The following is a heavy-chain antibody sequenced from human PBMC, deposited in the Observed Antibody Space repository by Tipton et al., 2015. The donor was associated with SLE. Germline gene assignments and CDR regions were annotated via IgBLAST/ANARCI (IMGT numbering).Heavy chain of an antibody. CDR2: INHRGST. CDR1: GGSISSSTYY. Sequence: TLSLTCAVYGGSISSSTYYWGWIRQPPGKGVEWIGEINHRGSTNYNPSLKSRVTISVDTSKNQFSLKLSSVTAADTAVYYCARVSLDFWSGYHIDYWGQGTLVTVSS. J-gene: IGHJ4*02. D-gene: IGHD3-3*01. CDR3: ARVSLDFWSGYHIDY. V-gene: IGHV4-39*07.